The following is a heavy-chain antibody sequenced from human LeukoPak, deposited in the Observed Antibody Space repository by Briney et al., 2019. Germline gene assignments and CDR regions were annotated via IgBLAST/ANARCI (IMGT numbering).Heavy chain of an antibody. V-gene: IGHV3-74*01. D-gene: IGHD2-15*01. J-gene: IGHJ5*02. CDR3: TRRVSATRWFDP. CDR1: GFTFSGYW. Sequence: GGSLRLSCAASGFTFSGYWMHWVRQAPGKGLVWVSRINSDGSTTNYADSVKGRSTISRDNAENTMYLQMNSLRVEDTAVYYCTRRVSATRWFDPWGQGTLVTVSS. CDR2: INSDGSTT.